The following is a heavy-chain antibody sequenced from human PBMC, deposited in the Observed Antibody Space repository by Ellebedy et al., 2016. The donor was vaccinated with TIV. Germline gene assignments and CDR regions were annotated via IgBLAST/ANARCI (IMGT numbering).Heavy chain of an antibody. J-gene: IGHJ6*02. V-gene: IGHV3-7*03. Sequence: GGSLRLXXAASGFTFSSYWMSWVRQAPGKGLEWVANIKQDGSEKYYVDSVKGRFTISRDNAKNSLYLQMNSLRAEDTALYYCARDGIQLWLGYYYGMDVWGQGTTVTVSS. CDR1: GFTFSSYW. D-gene: IGHD5-18*01. CDR3: ARDGIQLWLGYYYGMDV. CDR2: IKQDGSEK.